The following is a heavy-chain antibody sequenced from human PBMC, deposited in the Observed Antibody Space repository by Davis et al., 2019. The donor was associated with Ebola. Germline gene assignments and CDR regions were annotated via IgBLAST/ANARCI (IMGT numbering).Heavy chain of an antibody. V-gene: IGHV1-69*13. CDR3: ARGTTVTTAFGYYYGMDV. D-gene: IGHD4-17*01. Sequence: SVKVSCKASGGTFSSYAISWVRQAPGQGLEWMGGIIPIFGTANYAQKFQGRVTITADESTSTAYMELSSLRSEDTAVYYCARGTTVTTAFGYYYGMDVWGQGTTVTVSS. J-gene: IGHJ6*02. CDR1: GGTFSSYA. CDR2: IIPIFGTA.